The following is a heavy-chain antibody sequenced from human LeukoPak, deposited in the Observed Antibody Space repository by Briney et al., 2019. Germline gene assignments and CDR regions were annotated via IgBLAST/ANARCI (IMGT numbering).Heavy chain of an antibody. Sequence: PGGSLRLSCAASGFYFNDAWLSWVRQAPGKGLEWVGRVKSKADGATRDYAAPVKDRFTISGDDSQNMLYLQMSSLKTEDTAVYYCIADVPSRRAQIDYWGQGTLVTVSS. CDR1: GFYFNDAW. CDR2: VKSKADGATR. CDR3: IADVPSRRAQIDY. V-gene: IGHV3-15*01. J-gene: IGHJ4*02. D-gene: IGHD2/OR15-2a*01.